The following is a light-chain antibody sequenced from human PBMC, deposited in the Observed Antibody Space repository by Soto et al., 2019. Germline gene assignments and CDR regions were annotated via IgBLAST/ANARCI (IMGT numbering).Light chain of an antibody. CDR2: NTN. CDR1: DSNIGRHN. V-gene: IGLV1-44*01. Sequence: QPVLTQPPSASGTPGQRVTISCSGSDSNIGRHNVNWYQQLPGSAPRVLIYNTNQRPSGVPGRFSGSKSGTSASLAISGLQSEDEAEFYCSAWDGSLSGFVFGTGTKVTVL. J-gene: IGLJ1*01. CDR3: SAWDGSLSGFV.